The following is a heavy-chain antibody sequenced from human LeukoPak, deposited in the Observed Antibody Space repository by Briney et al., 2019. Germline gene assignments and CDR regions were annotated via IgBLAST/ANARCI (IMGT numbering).Heavy chain of an antibody. CDR2: INPNSGGT. V-gene: IGHV1-2*02. CDR3: ARGETAAASPLVDY. CDR1: GYTFTGYY. D-gene: IGHD6-13*01. J-gene: IGHJ4*02. Sequence: ASVKVSCKASGYTFTGYYMHWVRQAPGQGLEWMGWINPNSGGTNYAQKFQGRVTMTRDTSISTAYMELSRLRSDDTAVYYCARGETAAASPLVDYWGQGTLVTVSS.